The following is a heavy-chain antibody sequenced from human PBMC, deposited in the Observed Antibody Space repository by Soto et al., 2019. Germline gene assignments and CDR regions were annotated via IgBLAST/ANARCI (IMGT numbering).Heavy chain of an antibody. CDR2: ISGIGHST. CDR1: GFTFSSYA. V-gene: IGHV3-23*01. Sequence: GGSLRLSCAASGFTFSSYAMSWVRQAPGKGLEWVSSISGIGHSTYYADSVKGRFTISRDNSKNTLFLQMSSLRAEDTAVYYCAKRIMATIGHFDSWGQGTLVTSPQ. D-gene: IGHD5-12*01. CDR3: AKRIMATIGHFDS. J-gene: IGHJ4*02.